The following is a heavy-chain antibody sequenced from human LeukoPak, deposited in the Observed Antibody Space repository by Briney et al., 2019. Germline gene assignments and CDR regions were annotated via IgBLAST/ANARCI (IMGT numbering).Heavy chain of an antibody. CDR3: AKLRGPFGAPGGDY. Sequence: GGSLRLSCAASGLTFSRHVMSWVRQAPGKGLEWVSAISGTGGDTYYADSVKGRFTISRDNSKNTLYLQMNSLRAEDTAVYYCAKLRGPFGAPGGDYWGQGTLVTVSS. CDR1: GLTFSRHV. V-gene: IGHV3-23*01. J-gene: IGHJ4*02. CDR2: ISGTGGDT. D-gene: IGHD3-10*01.